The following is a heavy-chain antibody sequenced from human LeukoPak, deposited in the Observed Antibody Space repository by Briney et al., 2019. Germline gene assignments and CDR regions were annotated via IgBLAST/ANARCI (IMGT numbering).Heavy chain of an antibody. CDR1: GFTFSSYG. CDR3: AKAGEVAGTSYFDY. Sequence: GGSLRLSCAASGFTFSSYGMHWVRQAPGKGLKWVAFIRYDGSNKYYADSVKGRFTISRDNSKNTLYLQMNSLRAEDTAVYYCAKAGEVAGTSYFDYWGQGTLVTVSS. V-gene: IGHV3-30*02. D-gene: IGHD6-19*01. J-gene: IGHJ4*02. CDR2: IRYDGSNK.